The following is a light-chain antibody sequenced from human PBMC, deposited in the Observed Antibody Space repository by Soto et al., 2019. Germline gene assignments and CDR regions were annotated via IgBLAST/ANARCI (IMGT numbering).Light chain of an antibody. Sequence: IGLTQSPGTLSLSHGERATLFCRANQTLDLNYLAWYQQKPGQAPRLLIYDASSRATGIPDRFSGSGSGTDFTLTISSLESEDFAIYYCQQRSNWPTFGQGTRLEIK. CDR2: DAS. J-gene: IGKJ5*01. CDR1: QTLDLNY. CDR3: QQRSNWPT. V-gene: IGKV3D-20*02.